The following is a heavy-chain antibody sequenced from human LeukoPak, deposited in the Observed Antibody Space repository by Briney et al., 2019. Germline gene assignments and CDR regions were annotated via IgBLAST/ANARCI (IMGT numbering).Heavy chain of an antibody. Sequence: GGSLRLSCAASGFIFSSYGMHWVRQAPGKGLEWVAFIRYDGSKKYYADSVKGRFTISRDNSKNTLYLQVNGLRTEDTAVYYCAKDRLLNCRGDCYIFDYWGQGTVVTVSS. CDR1: GFIFSSYG. D-gene: IGHD2-21*02. CDR2: IRYDGSKK. J-gene: IGHJ4*02. V-gene: IGHV3-30*02. CDR3: AKDRLLNCRGDCYIFDY.